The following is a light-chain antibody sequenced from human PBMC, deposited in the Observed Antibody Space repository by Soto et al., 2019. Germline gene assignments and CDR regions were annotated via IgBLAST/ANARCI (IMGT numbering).Light chain of an antibody. J-gene: IGLJ1*01. CDR3: SSYTTSSTYV. CDR2: DVS. Sequence: QSALTQPASVSGSPGQSITISCTGTSSDVGSYNYVSWYQQHPGKAPKVMIYDVSDRPSGVSYRFSGSKSGNTASLTISGLQAEEEADYYCSSYTTSSTYVFGTGTKVTVL. V-gene: IGLV2-14*01. CDR1: SSDVGSYNY.